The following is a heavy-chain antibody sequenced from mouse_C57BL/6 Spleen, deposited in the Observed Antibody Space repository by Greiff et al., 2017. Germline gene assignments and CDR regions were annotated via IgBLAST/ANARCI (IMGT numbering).Heavy chain of an antibody. V-gene: IGHV1-81*01. CDR2: IYPRSGNT. Sequence: QVQLQQSGAELARPGASVKLSCKASGYTFTSYGISWVKQRTGQGLEWIGEIYPRSGNTYYNEKFKDKATLTVDKSSSTAYMQLSSLTSEDSAVYYCARHYYGTLFDYWGQGTTLTVSS. J-gene: IGHJ2*01. CDR3: ARHYYGTLFDY. D-gene: IGHD1-1*01. CDR1: GYTFTSYG.